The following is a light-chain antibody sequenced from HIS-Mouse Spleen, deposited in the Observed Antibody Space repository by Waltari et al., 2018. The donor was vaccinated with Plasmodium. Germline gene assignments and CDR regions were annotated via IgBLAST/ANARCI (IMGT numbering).Light chain of an antibody. CDR2: DAS. J-gene: IGKJ4*01. V-gene: IGKV3-11*01. CDR1: QSVSSY. CDR3: QQRSNWPRVLT. Sequence: EVVLTKSPATLSLSPGERATLSCRASQSVSSYLAWYQQKPGQAPRLLIYDASNRATSIPARFSGSGSGTDFTLTISSLEPEDFAVYYCQQRSNWPRVLTFGGGTKVEIK.